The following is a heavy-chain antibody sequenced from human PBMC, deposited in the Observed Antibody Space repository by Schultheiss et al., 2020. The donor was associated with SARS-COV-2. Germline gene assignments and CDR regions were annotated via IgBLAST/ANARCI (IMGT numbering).Heavy chain of an antibody. J-gene: IGHJ4*02. CDR2: ITTYNGKT. CDR3: ARRESIAAAGVDLRELLDY. Sequence: ASVKVSCKASGGTFSSYAISWVRQAPGQGLEWMGGITTYNGKTNYAQKVQGRFTMTTDTSTSTAYMELRSLRSDDTAVYYCARRESIAAAGVDLRELLDYWGQGTLVTVSS. V-gene: IGHV1-18*01. CDR1: GGTFSSYA. D-gene: IGHD6-13*01.